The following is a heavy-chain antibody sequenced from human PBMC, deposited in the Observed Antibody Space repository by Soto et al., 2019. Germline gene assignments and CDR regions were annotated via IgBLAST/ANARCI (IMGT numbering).Heavy chain of an antibody. CDR3: ARDFARGYSYGYMDF. J-gene: IGHJ4*02. CDR2: IWYDGSNK. D-gene: IGHD5-18*01. V-gene: IGHV3-33*01. CDR1: GFTFSNYG. Sequence: GGSLRLSCAAPGFTFSNYGMHWVRQAPGKGLEWVAVIWYDGSNKYYADSVKGRLTISRDTSKNTLYLHMNSLRAEDTAVYYCARDFARGYSYGYMDFWGQGTLVTVSS.